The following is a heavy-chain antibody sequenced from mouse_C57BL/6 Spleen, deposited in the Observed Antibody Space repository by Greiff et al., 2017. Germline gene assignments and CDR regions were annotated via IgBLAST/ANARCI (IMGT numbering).Heavy chain of an antibody. CDR2: IDPETGGT. D-gene: IGHD2-4*01. V-gene: IGHV1-15*01. CDR3: TRSSYDYDVGAD. CDR1: GYTFTDYE. J-gene: IGHJ3*01. Sequence: VKLMESGAELVRPGASVTLSCKASGYTFTDYEMHWVKQTPVHALEWIGAIDPETGGTAYNQKFKGKAILTADKSSSTAYMELRSLTSEDSAVYYCTRSSYDYDVGADWGKGTLVTVSA.